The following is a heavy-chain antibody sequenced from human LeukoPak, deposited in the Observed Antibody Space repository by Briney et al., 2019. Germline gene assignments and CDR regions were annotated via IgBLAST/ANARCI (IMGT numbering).Heavy chain of an antibody. Sequence: GASVKVSCKASGGTFSSYGVSWVRQAPGQGLEWMGGIIPIFGTANYAQKFQGRVTITADESTSTAYMELSSLRSEDTAVYYCARDQGLYYYDSSGLDYWGQGTLVTVSS. CDR2: IIPIFGTA. J-gene: IGHJ4*02. CDR3: ARDQGLYYYDSSGLDY. CDR1: GGTFSSYG. V-gene: IGHV1-69*13. D-gene: IGHD3-22*01.